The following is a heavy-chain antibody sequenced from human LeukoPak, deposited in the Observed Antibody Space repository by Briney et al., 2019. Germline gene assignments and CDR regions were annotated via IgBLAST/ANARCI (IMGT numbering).Heavy chain of an antibody. CDR3: AKQGPARIPIVVVTAMAH. Sequence: GGSLRLSCAASGLTVSSYSMNWVRQAPGKGLEWVSYISSSSSTIYYADSVKGRFTISRDNAKNSLYLQMNSLRAEDTAVYYCAKQGPARIPIVVVTAMAHWGQGTLVTVSS. CDR2: ISSSSSTI. J-gene: IGHJ4*02. V-gene: IGHV3-48*01. CDR1: GLTVSSYS. D-gene: IGHD2-21*02.